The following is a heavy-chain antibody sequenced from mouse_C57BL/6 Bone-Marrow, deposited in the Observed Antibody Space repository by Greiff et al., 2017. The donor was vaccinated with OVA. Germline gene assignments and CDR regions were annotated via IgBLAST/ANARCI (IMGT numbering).Heavy chain of an antibody. V-gene: IGHV1-81*01. J-gene: IGHJ3*01. D-gene: IGHD2-4*01. Sequence: QVQLQQSGAELARPGASVKLSCKASGYTFTSYGISWVKQRTGQGLEWIGEIYPRSGNTYYNEKFKGKATLTADKSSSTAYMELRSLTSEDSAVYFCARKDDCDEGLAYWGQGTLVTVSA. CDR1: GYTFTSYG. CDR3: ARKDDCDEGLAY. CDR2: IYPRSGNT.